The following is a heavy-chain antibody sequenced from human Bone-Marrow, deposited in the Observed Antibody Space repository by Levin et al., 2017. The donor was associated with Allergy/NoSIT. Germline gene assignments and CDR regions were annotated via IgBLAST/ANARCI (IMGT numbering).Heavy chain of an antibody. J-gene: IGHJ6*03. CDR3: ATQTINNIAAGLYYYYYMDV. CDR2: INPKSGVT. D-gene: IGHD6-6*01. CDR1: GSTFSGYY. V-gene: IGHV1-2*06. Sequence: GASVKVSCKASGSTFSGYYIHWVRLAPGQGLEWMGRINPKSGVTDYAQKFQGRVSVTRDTSINTAYMELSRLRSDDTAVYYCATQTINNIAAGLYYYYYMDVWGKGTTVTVSS.